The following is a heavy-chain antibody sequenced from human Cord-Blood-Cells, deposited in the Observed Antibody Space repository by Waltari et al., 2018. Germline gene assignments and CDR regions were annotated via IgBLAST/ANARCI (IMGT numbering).Heavy chain of an antibody. Sequence: QVQLQESGPGLVKPSQTLSLTCTLSGGPIRSGTYYGGLIRAPAGQGLEWIGYIYTSGSTNYNPSLKSRVTISVDTSKNQFSLKLSSVTAADTAVYYCARVGTTVTTYYYYYGMDVWGQGTTVTVSS. D-gene: IGHD4-17*01. V-gene: IGHV4-61*09. J-gene: IGHJ6*02. CDR2: IYTSGST. CDR3: ARVGTTVTTYYYYYGMDV. CDR1: GGPIRSGTYY.